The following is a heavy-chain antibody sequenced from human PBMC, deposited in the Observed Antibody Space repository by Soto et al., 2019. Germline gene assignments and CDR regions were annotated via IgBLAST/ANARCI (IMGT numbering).Heavy chain of an antibody. D-gene: IGHD3-22*01. CDR2: INAGNGNT. CDR3: ARDKKDYYDSSGYYTDTNYYYYYGMDV. Sequence: GASVKVSCKASGYTFTSYAMHWVRQAPGQRLEWMGWINAGNGNTKYSQKFQGRVTITRDKSTSTAYMELSSLRSEDTAVYYCARDKKDYYDSSGYYTDTNYYYYYGMDVWGQGTTVTVSS. J-gene: IGHJ6*02. V-gene: IGHV1-3*01. CDR1: GYTFTSYA.